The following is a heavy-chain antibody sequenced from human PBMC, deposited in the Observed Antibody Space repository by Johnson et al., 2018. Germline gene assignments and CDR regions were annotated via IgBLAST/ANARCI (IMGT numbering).Heavy chain of an antibody. CDR1: GFTFSSYG. V-gene: IGHV3-33*01. J-gene: IGHJ4*02. Sequence: QVQLVESGGGVVQPGRSLRLSCAASGFTFSSYGMHWVRQAPGKGLEWVAVIWYDGSNKYYADSVKGRFTISRDNSKNTLYLQMNSLRAEDTAVYYCARDYDFWSGYRVLYYFDYWGQGTLVTVSS. CDR2: IWYDGSNK. CDR3: ARDYDFWSGYRVLYYFDY. D-gene: IGHD3-3*01.